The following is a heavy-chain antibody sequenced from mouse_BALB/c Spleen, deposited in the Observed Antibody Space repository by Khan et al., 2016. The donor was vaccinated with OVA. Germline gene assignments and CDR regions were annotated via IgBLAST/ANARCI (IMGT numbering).Heavy chain of an antibody. D-gene: IGHD1-2*01. CDR3: ASEVGSLYAMDY. V-gene: IGHV9-3-1*01. CDR2: INTYTGEP. CDR1: GYTFTNYG. J-gene: IGHJ4*01. Sequence: QIQLVQSGPELKKPGETVKISCKASGYTFTNYGMNWVKQAPGKGLKWMGWINTYTGEPTYADDFKGRFAFSLETSASTAYLQINNLTNEDTATYFCASEVGSLYAMDYWGQGTTVTVSS.